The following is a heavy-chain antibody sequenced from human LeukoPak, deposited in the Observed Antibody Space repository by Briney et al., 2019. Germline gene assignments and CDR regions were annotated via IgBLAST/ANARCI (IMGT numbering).Heavy chain of an antibody. V-gene: IGHV4-38-2*02. CDR2: IYHSGST. Sequence: SETLSLTCTVSGYSISSGYYWGWIRQPPGKGLEWIGSIYHSGSTYYNPSLKSRVTISVDTSKNQFSLKLSSVTAADTAVYYCARISSGYFYWFDPWGQGTLVTVSS. D-gene: IGHD3-22*01. CDR1: GYSISSGYY. CDR3: ARISSGYFYWFDP. J-gene: IGHJ5*02.